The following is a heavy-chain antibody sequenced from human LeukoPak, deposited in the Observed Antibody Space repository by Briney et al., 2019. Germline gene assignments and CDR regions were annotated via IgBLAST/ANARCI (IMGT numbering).Heavy chain of an antibody. V-gene: IGHV4-34*01. Sequence: SETLSLTCAVYGGSFSGYYWSWIRQPPGKGLEWIGEINHSGSTDYNPSVKSRVTISVDTSKNQLSLKLSSVTAADTAVYCCASSTGGAGDYWGQGTLVTVSS. J-gene: IGHJ4*02. CDR3: ASSTGGAGDY. CDR2: INHSGST. CDR1: GGSFSGYY. D-gene: IGHD7-27*01.